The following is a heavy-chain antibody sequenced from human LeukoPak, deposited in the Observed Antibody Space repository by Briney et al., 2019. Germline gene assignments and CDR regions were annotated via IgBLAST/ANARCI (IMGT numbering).Heavy chain of an antibody. D-gene: IGHD1-26*01. CDR1: GFTFSSYG. CDR3: AKSGGRAPYYCYMDV. V-gene: IGHV3-30*02. CDR2: MQYDGSNK. J-gene: IGHJ6*03. Sequence: PGGSLRLSCAASGFTFSSYGFHWVRQAPGKGLEWVAFMQYDGSNKYYADSVKGRFAISRDNSKNTLYLQMNSLRAEDTAVYSCAKSGGRAPYYCYMDVWGKGTTVTVSS.